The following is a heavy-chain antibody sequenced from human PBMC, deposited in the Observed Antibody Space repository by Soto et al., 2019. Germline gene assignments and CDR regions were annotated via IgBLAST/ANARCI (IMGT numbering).Heavy chain of an antibody. CDR2: ISFDGSNK. J-gene: IGHJ6*03. Sequence: QVQLVESGGGVVQPGRSLRLSCAASGFTFSSYGMHWVRQAPGKGLEWVAVISFDGSNKYSADSVKGRFTISRDNSKNTLYLQMNSLRAEDTAVYYCAKDHSVTFIRGGYMDVWGKGTTVTVSS. CDR1: GFTFSSYG. V-gene: IGHV3-30*18. CDR3: AKDHSVTFIRGGYMDV. D-gene: IGHD3-10*01.